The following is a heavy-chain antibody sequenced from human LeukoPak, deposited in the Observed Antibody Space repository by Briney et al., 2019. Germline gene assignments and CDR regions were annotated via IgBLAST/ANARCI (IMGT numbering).Heavy chain of an antibody. CDR3: AREALGYYYGSSAEEVDY. CDR1: VGSISSGIYY. J-gene: IGHJ4*02. V-gene: IGHV4-61*02. Sequence: SQTLSLTSTDSVGSISSGIYYWSWIRQPAGKGLEWIARIYTSGSNKYNTTLKSRVIKSVDTSENQFPLKLRSVTAADKAVYYCAREALGYYYGSSAEEVDYWGQGTLVTVS. D-gene: IGHD3-22*01. CDR2: IYTSGSN.